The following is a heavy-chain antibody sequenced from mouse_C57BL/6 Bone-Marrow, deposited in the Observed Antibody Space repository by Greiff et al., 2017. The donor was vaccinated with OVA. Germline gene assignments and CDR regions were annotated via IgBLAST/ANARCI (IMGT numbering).Heavy chain of an antibody. CDR3: AREEDDYDEALAGFAY. J-gene: IGHJ3*01. CDR2: INPGSGGT. V-gene: IGHV1-54*01. D-gene: IGHD2-4*01. CDR1: GYAFTNYL. Sequence: VQVVESGAELVRPGTSVKVSCKASGYAFTNYLIEWVKQRPGQGLEWIGVINPGSGGTNYNEKFKGKATLTADKSSSTAYMQLSSLTSEDSAVDSGAREEDDYDEALAGFAYWGQGTLVTVSA.